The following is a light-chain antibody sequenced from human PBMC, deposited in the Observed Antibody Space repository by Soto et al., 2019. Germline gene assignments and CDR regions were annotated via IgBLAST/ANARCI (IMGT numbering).Light chain of an antibody. CDR1: SSNIGTSS. CDR2: DNS. Sequence: QPVLTQPPSASGTPGQRVTMSCSGSSSNIGTSSVSWYQQFPGTAPKLLIYDNSQRPSGVPDRFSGSKSGTSASLAISGLQSEDEADYYCASWDDSLNVNWVFGGGTKLTVL. J-gene: IGLJ3*02. CDR3: ASWDDSLNVNWV. V-gene: IGLV1-44*01.